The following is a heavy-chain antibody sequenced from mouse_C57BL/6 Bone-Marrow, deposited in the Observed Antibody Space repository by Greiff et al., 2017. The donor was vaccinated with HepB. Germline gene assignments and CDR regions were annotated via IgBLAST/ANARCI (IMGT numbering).Heavy chain of an antibody. V-gene: IGHV1-19*01. D-gene: IGHD1-1*01. CDR3: ARGWYYGSSAWVAY. Sequence: EVQLVESGPVLVKPGASVKMSCKASGYTFTDYYMNWVKQSHGKSLEWIGVINPYNGGTSYNQKFKGKATLTVDKSSSTAYMELNSLTSEDSAVYYCARGWYYGSSAWVAYWGQGTLVTVSA. J-gene: IGHJ3*01. CDR1: GYTFTDYY. CDR2: INPYNGGT.